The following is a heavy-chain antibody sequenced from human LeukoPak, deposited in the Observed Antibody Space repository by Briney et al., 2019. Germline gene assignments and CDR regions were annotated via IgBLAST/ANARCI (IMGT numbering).Heavy chain of an antibody. Sequence: PSETLSLTCAVYGGSFGGYYWSWIRQPPGKGLEWIGEINHSGSTNYNPSLKSRVTISVDTSKNQFSLKLSSVTAADTAVYYCARSLRYFDKYYFDYWGQGTLVTVSS. CDR1: GGSFGGYY. CDR3: ARSLRYFDKYYFDY. J-gene: IGHJ4*02. CDR2: INHSGST. D-gene: IGHD3-9*01. V-gene: IGHV4-34*01.